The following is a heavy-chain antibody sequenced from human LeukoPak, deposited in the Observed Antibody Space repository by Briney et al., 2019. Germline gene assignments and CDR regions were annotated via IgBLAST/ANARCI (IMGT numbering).Heavy chain of an antibody. CDR3: ARVAGRYSSRVDY. CDR1: GFTVSSNY. Sequence: PGGSLRLFCAASGFTVSSNYMSWVRQAPGKGLEWVSVIYSGGSTYYADSVKGRFTISRDNAKNSLYLQMNSLRAEDTAVYYCARVAGRYSSRVDYWGQGTLVTVSS. V-gene: IGHV3-66*01. D-gene: IGHD6-13*01. CDR2: IYSGGST. J-gene: IGHJ4*02.